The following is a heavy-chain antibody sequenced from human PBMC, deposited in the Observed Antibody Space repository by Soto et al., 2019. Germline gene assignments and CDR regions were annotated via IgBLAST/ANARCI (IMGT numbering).Heavy chain of an antibody. CDR2: ISRSSSTI. CDR3: AKVQIVVVPTLDY. CDR1: GFTLSRYS. J-gene: IGHJ4*02. D-gene: IGHD3-22*01. V-gene: IGHV3-48*01. Sequence: GGSLRLSCVASGFTLSRYSMNWVRQAPGKGLEWVSYISRSSSTIYDADSVKGRFTISRDNSKNTLYLQMNSLRAEDTAVYYCAKVQIVVVPTLDYWGQGTLVTVSS.